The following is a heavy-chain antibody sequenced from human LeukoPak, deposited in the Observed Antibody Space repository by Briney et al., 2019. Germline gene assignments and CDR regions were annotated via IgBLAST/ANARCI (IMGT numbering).Heavy chain of an antibody. Sequence: GGPLRLSCAASGFTFSRYGMHWVRQAPGKGLEWVAFIQYDGDNKYYADSVKGRFTISRDNSKNTLFLQMNSLRPEDTAVYYCRDPFDYWGRGTLVTVSS. CDR3: RDPFDY. CDR1: GFTFSRYG. V-gene: IGHV3-30*02. J-gene: IGHJ4*02. CDR2: IQYDGDNK.